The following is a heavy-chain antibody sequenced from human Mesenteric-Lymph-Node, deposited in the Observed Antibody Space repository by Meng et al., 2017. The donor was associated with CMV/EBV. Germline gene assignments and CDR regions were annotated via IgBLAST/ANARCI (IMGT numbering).Heavy chain of an antibody. J-gene: IGHJ4*02. Sequence: GESLKISCAASGFTVSSSYMTWVRQGPGKGLEWVSAIYSGGTTYYADSVKGRLTISRDNSKNTLYLQMNSLRADDTAIYYCARLTAGLDSWGQGTLVTVSS. D-gene: IGHD6-13*01. CDR3: ARLTAGLDS. CDR1: GFTVSSSY. V-gene: IGHV3-53*01. CDR2: IYSGGTT.